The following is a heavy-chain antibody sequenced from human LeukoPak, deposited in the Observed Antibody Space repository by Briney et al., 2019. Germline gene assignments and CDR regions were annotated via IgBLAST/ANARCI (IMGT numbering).Heavy chain of an antibody. Sequence: SETLSLTCTFSGGSISSGGYYWTWIRQHPGKGLEWIGYTHYSGSAYYNPSLKSRVTMPVDTSKSQFSLRLSSVTAADTAVYYCARGTLAHYSWVVTAPVTFDYWGQGILVTVSS. V-gene: IGHV4-31*03. D-gene: IGHD2-21*02. CDR2: THYSGSA. CDR1: GGSISSGGYY. J-gene: IGHJ4*02. CDR3: ARGTLAHYSWVVTAPVTFDY.